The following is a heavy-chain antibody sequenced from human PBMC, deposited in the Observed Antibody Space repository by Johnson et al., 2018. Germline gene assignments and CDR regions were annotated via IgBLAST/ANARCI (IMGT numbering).Heavy chain of an antibody. V-gene: IGHV1-69*01. CDR3: ANTYCHESSGYYPRGNYAGMDV. J-gene: IGHJ6*02. D-gene: IGHD3-22*01. CDR1: GGTFSSYA. CDR2: IIPIFGTA. Sequence: QVQLVESGAEVKKPGSSVKVSCKASGGTFSSYAISWVRQAPGQGLEWMGGIIPIFGTANYAQKFQGRVTITADESTSTAYRELSSLIAEDRAVYYCANTYCHESSGYYPRGNYAGMDVWGQGTTVTVSS.